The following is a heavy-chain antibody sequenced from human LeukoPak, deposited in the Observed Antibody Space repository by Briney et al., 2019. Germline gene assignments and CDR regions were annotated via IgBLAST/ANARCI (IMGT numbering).Heavy chain of an antibody. D-gene: IGHD3-3*01. J-gene: IGHJ4*02. V-gene: IGHV4-4*07. CDR2: IYTSGST. CDR1: GGSISSYY. Sequence: SETLSLTCTVSGGSISSYYWSWIRQPAGKGLEWIVRIYTSGSTNYNPSLKSRVTMSVDTSKNQFSLKLSSVTAADTAVYYCARSSYYDFWSGAYYFDYWGQGTLVTVSS. CDR3: ARSSYYDFWSGAYYFDY.